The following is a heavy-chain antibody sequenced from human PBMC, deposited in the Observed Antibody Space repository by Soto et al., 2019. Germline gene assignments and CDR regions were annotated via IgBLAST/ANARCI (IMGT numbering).Heavy chain of an antibody. CDR3: ARGWRSRDDNAFDI. D-gene: IGHD3-16*01. J-gene: IGHJ3*02. CDR1: GYTFTSYD. V-gene: IGHV1-8*01. CDR2: MNPNSGNT. Sequence: QVQLVQSGAEVKKPGASVKVSCKASGYTFTSYDINWVRQATGQGLEWMGWMNPNSGNTGYAQKLQGRVTMTRNTSISTAYMELSSLRSEDTAVYYCARGWRSRDDNAFDIWGQGTMVTVSS.